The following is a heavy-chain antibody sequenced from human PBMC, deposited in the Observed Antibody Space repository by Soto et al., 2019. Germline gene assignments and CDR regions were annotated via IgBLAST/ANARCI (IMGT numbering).Heavy chain of an antibody. Sequence: GASVKVSCKASGYTFTSYYMHWVRQAPGQGLEWMGIINPSGGSTSYAQKFQGRVIMTRDTSTSTVYMELSSLRSEDTAVYYCARGEQQWLVLTTRYGMDVWGQGTTVTVSS. CDR2: INPSGGST. CDR3: ARGEQQWLVLTTRYGMDV. V-gene: IGHV1-46*01. D-gene: IGHD6-19*01. J-gene: IGHJ6*02. CDR1: GYTFTSYY.